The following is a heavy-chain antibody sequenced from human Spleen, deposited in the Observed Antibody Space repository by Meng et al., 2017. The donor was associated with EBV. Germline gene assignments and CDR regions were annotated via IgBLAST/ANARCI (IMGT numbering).Heavy chain of an antibody. CDR2: VHYTGST. CDR3: ARPFPSWQSPRLDPFGA. J-gene: IGHJ5*02. Sequence: QLHLRESGPGQVKPSETPSLPCTVSGDSISSFSYWGWIRQPPGRGLEWIGSVHYTGSTYYSPSLKSRVTVSVDTSKNQFSLRLTSVTAADTAVYYCARPFPSWQSPRLDPFGAWGQGTLVTVSS. D-gene: IGHD6-19*01. CDR1: GDSISSFSY. V-gene: IGHV4-39*01.